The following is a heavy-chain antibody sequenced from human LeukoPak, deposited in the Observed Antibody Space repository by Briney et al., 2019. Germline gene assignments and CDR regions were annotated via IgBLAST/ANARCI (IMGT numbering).Heavy chain of an antibody. CDR3: ASSRRRFDWFDP. J-gene: IGHJ5*02. CDR1: GGSISSYY. Sequence: SETLSLTCTVSGGSISSYYWSWIRQPPGKGLEWIGYIYTSGSTNYNPSLKSRVTISVDTSKNQFSLKLSSVTAADTAVYYCASSRRRFDWFDPWGQGTLVTVSS. V-gene: IGHV4-4*09. CDR2: IYTSGST. D-gene: IGHD3-16*01.